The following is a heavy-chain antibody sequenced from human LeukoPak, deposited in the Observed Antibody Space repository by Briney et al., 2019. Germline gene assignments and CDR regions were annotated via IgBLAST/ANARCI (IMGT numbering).Heavy chain of an antibody. V-gene: IGHV4-34*01. CDR3: ARRRVVTASFDY. Sequence: SETLSLTCAVYGGSFSGYYWSWIRQPPGKGLEWIGEINHSGSTNYNPSLKSRLTISVDTAKNQFSLKLSSVTAAGTAVYYCARRRVVTASFDYWGQGALVTVSS. D-gene: IGHD2-21*02. J-gene: IGHJ4*02. CDR1: GGSFSGYY. CDR2: INHSGST.